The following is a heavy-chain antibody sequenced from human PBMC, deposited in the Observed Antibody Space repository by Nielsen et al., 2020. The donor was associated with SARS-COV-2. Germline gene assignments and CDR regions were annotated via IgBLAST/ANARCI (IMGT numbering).Heavy chain of an antibody. D-gene: IGHD2-8*01. J-gene: IGHJ6*03. CDR2: INPSDGNA. V-gene: IGHV1-46*04. CDR3: ARSSEVRNRYCSSGVCRGNFYHMDV. CDR1: GYSFTSHY. Sequence: ASVKVSCKASGYSFTSHYIVWVRRAPGQGPEWLGIINPSDGNAKYAQKLQGRVTLTSDTSTTTIYMEVSDLTSEDTAVYYCARSSEVRNRYCSSGVCRGNFYHMDVWGRGTTVTVSS.